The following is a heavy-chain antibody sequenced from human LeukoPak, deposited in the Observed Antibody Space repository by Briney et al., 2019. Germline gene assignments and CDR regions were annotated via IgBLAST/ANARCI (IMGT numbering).Heavy chain of an antibody. V-gene: IGHV4-4*07. CDR3: ARSGDYVTNDAFDI. J-gene: IGHJ3*02. CDR2: IYTSGST. CDR1: GVSISRYY. D-gene: IGHD4-17*01. Sequence: SETPSLTCTVSGVSISRYYWSWIRQPAGKGLEWIGRIYTSGSTNYNPSLKSRVTMSVDTSKNQFSLKLSSVTAADTAVYYCARSGDYVTNDAFDIWGQGTMVTVSS.